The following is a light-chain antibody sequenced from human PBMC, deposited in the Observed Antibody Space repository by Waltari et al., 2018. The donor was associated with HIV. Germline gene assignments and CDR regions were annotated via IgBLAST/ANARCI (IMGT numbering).Light chain of an antibody. CDR1: QTIFYKSNNKNY. J-gene: IGKJ2*01. CDR2: WAS. CDR3: QQFYRTPYT. Sequence: DIVMTQSPESLAFSLGERATINCKSSQTIFYKSNNKNYLAWYQRKPGQSPKLLVSWASNREFGVPDRFSGSGSGTDFTLTISSLQAEDVAVYYCQQFYRTPYTFGQGTRLEFK. V-gene: IGKV4-1*01.